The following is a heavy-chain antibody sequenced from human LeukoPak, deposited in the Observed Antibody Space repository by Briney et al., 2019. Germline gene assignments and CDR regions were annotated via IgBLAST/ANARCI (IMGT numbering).Heavy chain of an antibody. CDR3: ARGQGWGYGQWLVTGQYGAFDI. J-gene: IGHJ3*02. CDR1: GFTFSTYA. CDR2: ISSSGSTI. V-gene: IGHV3-48*01. Sequence: GGSLRLSCAASGFTFSTYAMSWVRQAPGKGLEWVSYISSSGSTIYYADSVKGRFTISRDNAKNSLYLQMNSLRAEDTAVYYCARGQGWGYGQWLVTGQYGAFDIWGQGTMVTVSS. D-gene: IGHD6-19*01.